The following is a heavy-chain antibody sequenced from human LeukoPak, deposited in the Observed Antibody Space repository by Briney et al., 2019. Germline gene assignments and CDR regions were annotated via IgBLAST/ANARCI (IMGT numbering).Heavy chain of an antibody. D-gene: IGHD5-12*01. V-gene: IGHV1-18*01. CDR1: GSTFTSYG. CDR2: ISAYNGNT. J-gene: IGHJ4*02. Sequence: ASVKVSCKASGSTFTSYGISWVRQAPGQGLEWMGWISAYNGNTNYAQKLQGRVTMTTDTSTSTAYTELRSLRSDDTAVYYCARDPYSGYDFAPDTFDYWGQGTLVTVSS. CDR3: ARDPYSGYDFAPDTFDY.